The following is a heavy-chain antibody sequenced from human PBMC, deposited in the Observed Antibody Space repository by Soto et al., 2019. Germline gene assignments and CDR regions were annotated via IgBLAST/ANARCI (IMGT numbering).Heavy chain of an antibody. V-gene: IGHV1-18*01. CDR2: ISVYNGNT. D-gene: IGHD4-17*01. CDR3: ARKGALPTVTREYNWFDP. Sequence: GASVKVSCKASGYTFTSYGISWVRQAPGQGLEWMGWISVYNGNTNYAQKLQGRVTMTTDTSTSTAYMELRSLRSDDTAVYYCARKGALPTVTREYNWFDPWGQGTLVTISS. CDR1: GYTFTSYG. J-gene: IGHJ5*02.